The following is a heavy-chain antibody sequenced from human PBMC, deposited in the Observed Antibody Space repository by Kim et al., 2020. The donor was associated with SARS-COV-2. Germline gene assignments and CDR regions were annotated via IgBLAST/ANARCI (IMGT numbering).Heavy chain of an antibody. D-gene: IGHD1-26*01. CDR1: GFAFRNYG. CDR3: ARDVIAGALDYGMDV. J-gene: IGHJ6*02. Sequence: GGSLRLSCAASGFAFRNYGIHWVRQAPGKGLEWVAVIAYGGRDNFYGDSVKGRFIISRDTSKNTLYLQMNSLRVEDTAVYFCARDVIAGALDYGMDVWGQGTTVTVSS. V-gene: IGHV3-33*05. CDR2: IAYGGRDN.